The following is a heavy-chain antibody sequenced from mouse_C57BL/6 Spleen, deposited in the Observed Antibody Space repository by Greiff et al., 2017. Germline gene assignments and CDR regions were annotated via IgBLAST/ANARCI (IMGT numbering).Heavy chain of an antibody. J-gene: IGHJ1*03. CDR3: ARGGVDDYDRDWYFDV. CDR1: GYTFTSYG. D-gene: IGHD2-4*01. Sequence: VQLVESGAELARPGASVKLSCKASGYTFTSYGISWVKQRTGQGLEWIGEIYPRSGNTYYNEKFKGKATLTADKSSSTAYMELRSLTSEDSAVYFCARGGVDDYDRDWYFDVWGTGTTVTVSS. V-gene: IGHV1-81*01. CDR2: IYPRSGNT.